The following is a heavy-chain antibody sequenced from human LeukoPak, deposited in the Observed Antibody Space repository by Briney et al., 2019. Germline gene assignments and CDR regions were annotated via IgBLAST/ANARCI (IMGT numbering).Heavy chain of an antibody. D-gene: IGHD3-22*01. J-gene: IGHJ5*02. Sequence: SVKVSCKASGGTFSSYAISWVRQAPGQGLEWMGGIVPIFGTANYAQKFQGRVTITADESTSTAYMELRSLRSEDTAVYYCAKDAYYHSTGYSWGQGPLVTVSS. CDR1: GGTFSSYA. V-gene: IGHV1-69*13. CDR2: IVPIFGTA. CDR3: AKDAYYHSTGYS.